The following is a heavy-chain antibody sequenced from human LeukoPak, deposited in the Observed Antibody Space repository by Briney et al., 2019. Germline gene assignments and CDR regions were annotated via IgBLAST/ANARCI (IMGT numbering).Heavy chain of an antibody. Sequence: QPGGSLRLSCAASGFTFDDYAMHWVRQAPGKGLEWVSAISGSSGHTYYADSVKGRFTISRDNSKNTLYLQMNSLRAEDTAVYYCAKVGFSEMEWLLYSDHWGQGTLVTVSS. J-gene: IGHJ4*02. D-gene: IGHD3-3*01. V-gene: IGHV3-23*01. CDR3: AKVGFSEMEWLLYSDH. CDR1: GFTFDDYA. CDR2: ISGSSGHT.